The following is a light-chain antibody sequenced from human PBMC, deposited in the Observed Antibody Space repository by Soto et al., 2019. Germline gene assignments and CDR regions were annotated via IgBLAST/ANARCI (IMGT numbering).Light chain of an antibody. CDR2: DVS. Sequence: DIQMTQSPSTLSASVGDRVTITCRASQSISSWLAWYQQKPGKAPQLLIYDVSNLESGVPSRFSGSGSGTEFTLTISSLQPDDFATHYCQQYTTYSTFGGGTKVDIK. J-gene: IGKJ4*01. V-gene: IGKV1-5*01. CDR1: QSISSW. CDR3: QQYTTYST.